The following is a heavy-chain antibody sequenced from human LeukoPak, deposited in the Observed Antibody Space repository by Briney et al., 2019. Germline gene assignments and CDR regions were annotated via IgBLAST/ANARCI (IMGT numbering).Heavy chain of an antibody. Sequence: SVKVSCKASGGTFSSHAISWVRQAPGQGLEWMGGIIPIFGTANYAQKFQGRVTITADESTSTAYMELSSLRSEDTAVYYCARADIVVVTGTYFDYWGQGTLVTVSS. CDR1: GGTFSSHA. CDR3: ARADIVVVTGTYFDY. J-gene: IGHJ4*02. V-gene: IGHV1-69*13. CDR2: IIPIFGTA. D-gene: IGHD2-21*02.